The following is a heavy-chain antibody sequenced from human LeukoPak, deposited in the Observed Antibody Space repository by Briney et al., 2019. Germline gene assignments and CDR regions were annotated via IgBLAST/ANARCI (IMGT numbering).Heavy chain of an antibody. J-gene: IGHJ4*02. CDR1: GFTSSSYS. D-gene: IGHD6-13*01. CDR3: ASVEFVWQQLDY. CDR2: ISSSSSYI. Sequence: PGGSLRLSCAASGFTSSSYSMNWVRQAPGKGLEWVSSISSSSSYIYYADSVKGRFTISRDNAKNSLYLQMNSLRAEDTAVYYCASVEFVWQQLDYWGQGTLVTVSS. V-gene: IGHV3-21*01.